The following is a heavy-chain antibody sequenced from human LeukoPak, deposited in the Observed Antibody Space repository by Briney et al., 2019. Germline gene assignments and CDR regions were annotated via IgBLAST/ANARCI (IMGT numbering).Heavy chain of an antibody. J-gene: IGHJ4*02. D-gene: IGHD3-16*01. V-gene: IGHV4-34*01. CDR1: GGSFSGYY. Sequence: PSETLSLTCAVYGGSFSGYYWSWIRQPPGKGLEWIGEINHSGSTNYNPSLNSRVTISVDPSKNQFSLKLSSVTAADTAVYYCAGSYYDYVWAHRPPRLWGQGTLVTVSS. CDR2: INHSGST. CDR3: AGSYYDYVWAHRPPRL.